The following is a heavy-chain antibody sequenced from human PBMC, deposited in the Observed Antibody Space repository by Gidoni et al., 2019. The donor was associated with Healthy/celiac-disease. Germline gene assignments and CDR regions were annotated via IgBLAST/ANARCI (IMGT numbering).Heavy chain of an antibody. Sequence: EVQLLESGGGLVQPGGSLRLSCAASGFTFSSYAMSWVRQAPGKGLEWVSAISGIVGSTYYADSVKGRFTISRDNSKNTLYLQMNSLRAEDTAVYYCAKARASDMVRDCMDVWGQGTTVTVSS. V-gene: IGHV3-23*01. CDR1: GFTFSSYA. D-gene: IGHD3-10*01. CDR2: ISGIVGST. J-gene: IGHJ6*02. CDR3: AKARASDMVRDCMDV.